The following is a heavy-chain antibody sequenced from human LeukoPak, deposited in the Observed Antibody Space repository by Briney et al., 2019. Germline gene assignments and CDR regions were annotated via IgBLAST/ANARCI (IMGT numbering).Heavy chain of an antibody. V-gene: IGHV3-48*03. CDR1: GFTFSSYE. CDR2: ISSSGSTT. CDR3: AKGARGVTPVYYSDY. Sequence: PGGSLRLSCAASGFTFSSYEMNWVRQAPGKGLEWVSYISSSGSTTYYADSVKGRFTLSRDNSKNTLYLQMNSLRAGDTAGYYCAKGARGVTPVYYSDYWGQGILVTVSS. D-gene: IGHD4-23*01. J-gene: IGHJ4*02.